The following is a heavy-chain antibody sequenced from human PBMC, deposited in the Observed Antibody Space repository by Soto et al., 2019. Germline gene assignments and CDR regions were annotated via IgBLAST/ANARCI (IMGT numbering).Heavy chain of an antibody. J-gene: IGHJ5*02. D-gene: IGHD3-3*01. CDR1: GGSISRYY. CDR3: ASVMYYDFWSGYNWFDP. CDR2: IYYSGST. Sequence: SETLSLTCTVSGGSISRYYWSWIRQPPGKGLEWIGYIYYSGSTNYNPSLKSRVTISVDTSKNQFSLKLSSVTAADTAVYYCASVMYYDFWSGYNWFDPWGQGTLVTVSS. V-gene: IGHV4-59*01.